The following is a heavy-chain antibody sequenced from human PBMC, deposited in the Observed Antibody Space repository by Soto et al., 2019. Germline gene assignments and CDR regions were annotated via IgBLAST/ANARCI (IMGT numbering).Heavy chain of an antibody. CDR2: IIPIFGTA. J-gene: IGHJ6*02. CDR3: ARDVGIAAAGRGEYYYYYGMDV. CDR1: GGTFSSYA. V-gene: IGHV1-69*13. D-gene: IGHD6-13*01. Sequence: SVKVSCTASGGTFSSYAISWVRQAPGQGLEWMGGIIPIFGTANYAQKFQGRVTITADESTSTAYMELSSLRSEDTAVYYCARDVGIAAAGRGEYYYYYGMDVWGQGTTVTLSS.